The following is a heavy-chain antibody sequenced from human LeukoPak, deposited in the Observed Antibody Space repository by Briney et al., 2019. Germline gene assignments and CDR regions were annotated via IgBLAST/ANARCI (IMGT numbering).Heavy chain of an antibody. CDR1: GFTFSSYW. V-gene: IGHV3-23*01. CDR2: ISGSGGGT. J-gene: IGHJ3*02. Sequence: PGGSLRLSCAASGFTFSSYWMHWVRQAPGKGLEWVSGISGSGGGTYCVDSVKGRFTISRDNSKSTLYLRMNSLTVEDTAVYYCARRQLVGDAFDIWGQGTMVTVSS. D-gene: IGHD6-6*01. CDR3: ARRQLVGDAFDI.